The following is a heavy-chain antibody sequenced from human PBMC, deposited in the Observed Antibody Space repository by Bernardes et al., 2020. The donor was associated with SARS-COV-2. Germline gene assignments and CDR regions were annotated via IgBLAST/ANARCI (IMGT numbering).Heavy chain of an antibody. J-gene: IGHJ2*01. CDR2: TYYESKWYS. Sequence: SQTPSLTCAVSGDTISRTIVAYNWSRQSPSRGLEWLGRTYYESKWYSDFAESVQGRMTINPDTSKNHFSLQLSSVTPEDTAIYCCARDVNRDWYFDLWGRGTLVTVSS. CDR3: ARDVNRDWYFDL. CDR1: GDTISRTIVA. V-gene: IGHV6-1*01.